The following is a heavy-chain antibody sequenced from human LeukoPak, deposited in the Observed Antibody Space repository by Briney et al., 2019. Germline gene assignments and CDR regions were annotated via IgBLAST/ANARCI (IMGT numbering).Heavy chain of an antibody. D-gene: IGHD6-19*01. CDR2: IYYSGST. CDR1: GGSISSYY. Sequence: SETLSLTCTGSGGSISSYYWSWIRQPPGKGLEWIGYIYYSGSTNYNPSLKSRVTISVDTSKNQFSLKLSSVTAADTAVYYCARLGSGWYDYWGQGTLVTVSS. J-gene: IGHJ4*02. CDR3: ARLGSGWYDY. V-gene: IGHV4-59*08.